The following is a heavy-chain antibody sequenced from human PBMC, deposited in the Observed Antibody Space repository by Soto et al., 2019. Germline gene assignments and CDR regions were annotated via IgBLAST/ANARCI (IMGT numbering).Heavy chain of an antibody. D-gene: IGHD6-13*01. CDR1: GYTFTSYY. J-gene: IGHJ4*02. CDR3: ARRSRAAAGGFDY. CDR2: INPNSGGT. V-gene: IGHV1-2*04. Sequence: ASVKVSCKASGYTFTSYYMHWVRQAPGQGLEWMGWINPNSGGTNYAQKFQGWVTMTRDTSISTAYMELSRLRSDDTAVYYCARRSRAAAGGFDYWGQGTLVTVSS.